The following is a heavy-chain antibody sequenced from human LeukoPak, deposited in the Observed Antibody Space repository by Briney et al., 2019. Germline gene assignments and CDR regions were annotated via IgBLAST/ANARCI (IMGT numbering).Heavy chain of an antibody. CDR3: ARLWATVIDWGAFDI. CDR2: IKQDGSEK. D-gene: IGHD4-17*01. V-gene: IGHV3-7*01. Sequence: GPLRLSCAAAGFTVSDYWMSWVRQAPGKGLEWVANIKQDGSEKYYVDSVKGRFTISRDNVKNSLYLQMNSLRVEDTAVYYCARLWATVIDWGAFDIWGQGTMITVSS. J-gene: IGHJ3*02. CDR1: GFTVSDYW.